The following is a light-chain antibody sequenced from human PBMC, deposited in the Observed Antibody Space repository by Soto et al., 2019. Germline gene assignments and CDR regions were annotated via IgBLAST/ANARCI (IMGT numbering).Light chain of an antibody. J-gene: IGKJ2*01. CDR1: QSVSSN. CDR2: GAS. V-gene: IGKV3-15*01. CDR3: QQYNNWPYT. Sequence: EIVMTQSQATLAVSPGERAALSCRASQSVSSNFAWYQQKPGQAPRLLIYGASYRATGTPARFSGSGSGTEFTLTISSLQSEDFAVYDCQQYNNWPYTFGLGTKLEMK.